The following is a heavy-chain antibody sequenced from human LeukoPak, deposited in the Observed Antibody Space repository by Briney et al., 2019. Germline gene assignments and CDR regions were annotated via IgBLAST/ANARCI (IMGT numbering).Heavy chain of an antibody. CDR3: TRHRSSGWYNWFDP. D-gene: IGHD6-19*01. V-gene: IGHV3-73*01. CDR1: GFTFSGSA. Sequence: TGGSLRLSCAASGFTFSGSAIHWVRQASGKGLEWVGRIRSKANSYATAYAASVKGRFTISRDDSKNTAYLQMNSLKTEDTAVYYCTRHRSSGWYNWFDPWGQGTLVTVSS. CDR2: IRSKANSYAT. J-gene: IGHJ5*02.